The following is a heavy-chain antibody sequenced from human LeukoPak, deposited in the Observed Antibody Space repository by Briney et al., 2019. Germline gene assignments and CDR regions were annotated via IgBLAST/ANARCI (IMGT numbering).Heavy chain of an antibody. J-gene: IGHJ4*02. CDR2: IYYSGST. CDR3: ARHRAHWDTYYFDY. CDR1: GGSISSSSYY. Sequence: PSKALSLTCTVSGGSISSSSYYWGWIRQPPGKRLEWIGSIYYSGSTYYNPSLKSRVTISVDTSKNPFSLKLSSVTAADTAVYYCARHRAHWDTYYFDYWGQGTLVTVSS. V-gene: IGHV4-39*01. D-gene: IGHD1/OR15-1a*01.